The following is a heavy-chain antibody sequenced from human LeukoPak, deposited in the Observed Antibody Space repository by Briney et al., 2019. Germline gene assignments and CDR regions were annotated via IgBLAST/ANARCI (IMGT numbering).Heavy chain of an antibody. CDR3: ERTGRSSGEGKDY. D-gene: IGHD1-14*01. J-gene: IGHJ4*02. V-gene: IGHV1-8*01. CDR2: INPNSVNT. Sequence: WASVKVSCNASAYTFTSYDINWVRQATVQGLDWMGCINPNSVNTSYAQKFQGRVNMTRKTSISTAYMELSSLRSEDMAVYYCERTGRSSGEGKDYWGEGTLVTVSS. CDR1: AYTFTSYD.